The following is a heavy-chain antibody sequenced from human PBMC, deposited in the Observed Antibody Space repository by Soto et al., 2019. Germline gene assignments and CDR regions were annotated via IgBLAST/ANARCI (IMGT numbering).Heavy chain of an antibody. CDR2: IIAINGTT. CDR1: GGTFSSYA. V-gene: IGHV1-69*05. J-gene: IGHJ3*02. Sequence: SVKVSCKASGGTFSSYAISWVRQAPGQGLEWMGGIIAINGTTNYAQKFQGRVTITRDESTSTAYMELSSLRSEDTAVYYCARGVGMITFWGVIVISPYDAFDIWGQGTMVTVSS. D-gene: IGHD3-16*02. CDR3: ARGVGMITFWGVIVISPYDAFDI.